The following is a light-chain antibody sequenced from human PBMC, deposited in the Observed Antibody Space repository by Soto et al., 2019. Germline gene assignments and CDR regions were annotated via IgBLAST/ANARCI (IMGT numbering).Light chain of an antibody. V-gene: IGLV2-14*03. CDR1: SSDVGGYNY. CDR3: SSYTSSSTYV. Sequence: QSALTQPASVSGSPGQSISISCTGTSSDVGGYNYVSWHQQHPDKAPKLMIHDVSNRPSWVSNRFSGSKSGNTASLTISGLQAEDEADYYCSSYTSSSTYVFGTGTKVTVL. CDR2: DVS. J-gene: IGLJ1*01.